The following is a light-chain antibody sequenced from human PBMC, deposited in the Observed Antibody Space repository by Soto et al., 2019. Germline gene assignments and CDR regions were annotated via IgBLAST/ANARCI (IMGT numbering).Light chain of an antibody. CDR2: RNN. CDR1: SSNIGSNY. CDR3: AAWDDSLSGRDV. V-gene: IGLV1-47*01. Sequence: QSVLTQPPSASGTPGQRVTISCSGSSSNIGSNYVYWYQQLPGTAPKLLIYRNNQRPSGVPDRFSGSKSGTSASLAISGLRSEDEADYYCAAWDDSLSGRDVFGTGTKLPVL. J-gene: IGLJ1*01.